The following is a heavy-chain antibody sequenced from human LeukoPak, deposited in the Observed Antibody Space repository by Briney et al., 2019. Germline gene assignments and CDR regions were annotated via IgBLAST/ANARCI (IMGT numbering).Heavy chain of an antibody. V-gene: IGHV3-7*01. CDR3: ARDGTAPGLYFDL. CDR1: LFTFRSYW. J-gene: IGHJ4*01. Sequence: GGSLRLSCAVSLFTFRSYWMMWVHPAPGKGLEGVASIRQDGGEKSYVDSVKGRFTISRDNTRNSLYLHMSSLRGEDTAVYYCARDGTAPGLYFDLWGQGTLVTVSS. CDR2: IRQDGGEK. D-gene: IGHD6-13*01.